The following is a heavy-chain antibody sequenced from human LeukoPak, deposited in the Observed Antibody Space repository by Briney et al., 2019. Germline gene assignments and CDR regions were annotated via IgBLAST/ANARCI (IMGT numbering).Heavy chain of an antibody. J-gene: IGHJ4*02. CDR1: GGTFSTSA. V-gene: IGHV1-69*13. Sequence: SVKVSCKTSGGTFSTSAISWVRQAPGQGLEWMGGIIPMFGTADYAQKFQGRVTITADESTTTAYMDLSSLRSEDTAVYYCARGSGDYDWGSYRPIHLDSWRQGTLVTVSS. D-gene: IGHD3-16*02. CDR2: IIPMFGTA. CDR3: ARGSGDYDWGSYRPIHLDS.